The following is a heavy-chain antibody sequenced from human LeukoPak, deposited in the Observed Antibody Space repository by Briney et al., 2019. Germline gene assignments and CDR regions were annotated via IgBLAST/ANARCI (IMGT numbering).Heavy chain of an antibody. CDR1: GFTVSSNY. CDR3: ARGDGYNYWDY. V-gene: IGHV3-53*01. CDR2: IYIGGNT. Sequence: GGSLRLSCAASGFTVSSNYMSWVRQAPGKGLEWVSVIYIGGNTYYADSVKGRFTISRDNSKNTLYLQMNSLTAEDTAVHYCARGDGYNYWDYWGQGTLVTVSS. J-gene: IGHJ4*02. D-gene: IGHD5-24*01.